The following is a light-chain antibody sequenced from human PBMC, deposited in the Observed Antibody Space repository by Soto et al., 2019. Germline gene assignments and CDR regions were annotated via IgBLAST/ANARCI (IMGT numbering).Light chain of an antibody. CDR1: QSVGSNY. J-gene: IGKJ4*01. Sequence: EIVLTQFPVTLSLSPGERATLSCRASQSVGSNYLAWYQQKPGQAPRLLIYGASSRATGIPDRFSGSGSGTDFTLTISRLEPEDFALYYCQQYGNSPLTFGGGTKVDIK. CDR3: QQYGNSPLT. V-gene: IGKV3-20*01. CDR2: GAS.